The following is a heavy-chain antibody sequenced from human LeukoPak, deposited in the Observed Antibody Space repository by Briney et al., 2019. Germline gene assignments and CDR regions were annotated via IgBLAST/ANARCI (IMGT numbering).Heavy chain of an antibody. D-gene: IGHD2-2*01. CDR3: AREAALVVKAPGDAFDI. CDR1: GGSISSGSYY. V-gene: IGHV4-61*02. Sequence: SETLSLTCTVSGGSISSGSYYWSWIRQPAGKGLEWIGRIYTSGSTNYNPSLKSRVTISVDTSKNQFSLKLSSVTAADTAVYYCAREAALVVKAPGDAFDIWGQGTMVTVSS. CDR2: IYTSGST. J-gene: IGHJ3*02.